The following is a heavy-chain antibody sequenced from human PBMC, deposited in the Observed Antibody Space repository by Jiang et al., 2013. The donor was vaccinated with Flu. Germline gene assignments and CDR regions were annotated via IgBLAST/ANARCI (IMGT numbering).Heavy chain of an antibody. CDR1: GYTFTGYY. J-gene: IGHJ4*02. Sequence: SCKASGYTFTGYYMHWVRQAPGQGLEWMGWINPNSGGTNYAQKFQGRVTMTRDTSISTAYMELSRLRSDDTAVYYCARDSYYYGSGSNLDYWGQGTLVTVSS. CDR2: INPNSGGT. D-gene: IGHD3-10*01. CDR3: ARDSYYYGSGSNLDY. V-gene: IGHV1-2*02.